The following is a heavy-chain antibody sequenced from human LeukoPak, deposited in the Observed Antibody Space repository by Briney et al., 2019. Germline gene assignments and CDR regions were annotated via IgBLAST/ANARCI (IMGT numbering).Heavy chain of an antibody. CDR2: IKQDGSEK. CDR3: AREGGIYDYVWGSYRHAFDI. CDR1: GFTFSSYW. D-gene: IGHD3-16*02. Sequence: GGSLRLSCAASGFTFSSYWMSWVRQAPGKGLEWVANIKQDGSEKYYADSVKGRFTISRDNAKNSLYLQMNSLRAEDTAVYYCAREGGIYDYVWGSYRHAFDIWGQGTMVTVSS. J-gene: IGHJ3*02. V-gene: IGHV3-7*01.